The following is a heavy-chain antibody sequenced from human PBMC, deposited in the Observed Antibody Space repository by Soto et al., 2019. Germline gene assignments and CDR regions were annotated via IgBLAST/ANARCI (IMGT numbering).Heavy chain of an antibody. CDR3: ARVSAQLYYYYGMDV. Sequence: SETLSLTCTVSGGSISSGDYYWSWIRQPPGKGLEWIVYIYYSGSTYYNQSLKIRVTISVDTSKNQFSLKLSSVTAADTAVYYCARVSAQLYYYYGMDVAGQGTTVTVSS. V-gene: IGHV4-30-4*01. CDR1: GGSISSGDYY. CDR2: IYYSGST. D-gene: IGHD6-6*01. J-gene: IGHJ6*02.